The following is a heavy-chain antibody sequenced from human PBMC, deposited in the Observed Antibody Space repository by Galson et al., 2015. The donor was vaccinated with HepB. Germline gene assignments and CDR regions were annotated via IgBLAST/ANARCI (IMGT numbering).Heavy chain of an antibody. CDR1: GYTFTSYG. CDR3: ARDDYGRNPNPYYYYMDV. Sequence: SVKVSCKASGYTFTSYGISWVRQAPGQGLEWMGWISAYNGNTNYAQKLQGRVTMTTDTSTSTAYMELRSLRSDDTAVYYCARDDYGRNPNPYYYYMDVWGKGTTVTVSS. V-gene: IGHV1-18*01. J-gene: IGHJ6*03. D-gene: IGHD4-17*01. CDR2: ISAYNGNT.